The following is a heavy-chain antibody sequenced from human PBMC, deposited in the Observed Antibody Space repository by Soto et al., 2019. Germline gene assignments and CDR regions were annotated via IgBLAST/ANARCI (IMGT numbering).Heavy chain of an antibody. D-gene: IGHD2-15*01. Sequence: LSLTCTVSGGSITNNNYFWGWIRQPPGKGLEWIGSATYSGGTYYNSSLKSRVTISVDTSKNQFSLRLTSVTAADTAVYYCAKVLVGATSHSDFDSWGQGTLVTVSS. J-gene: IGHJ4*02. CDR2: ATYSGGT. V-gene: IGHV4-39*01. CDR1: GGSITNNNYF. CDR3: AKVLVGATSHSDFDS.